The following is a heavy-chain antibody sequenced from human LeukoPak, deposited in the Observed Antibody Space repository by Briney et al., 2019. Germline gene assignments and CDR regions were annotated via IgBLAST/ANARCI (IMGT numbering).Heavy chain of an antibody. V-gene: IGHV4-39*07. CDR3: ANSIDFDYGDYYFDY. CDR2: IYYSGST. Sequence: SETLSLTCTVSGGSISSSSYYWGWIRQPPGKGLEWIGSIYYSGSTYYNPSLKSRVTISVDTSKNQFSLKLSPVTAADTAVYYCANSIDFDYGDYYFDYWGQGALVTISS. J-gene: IGHJ4*02. CDR1: GGSISSSSYY. D-gene: IGHD4-17*01.